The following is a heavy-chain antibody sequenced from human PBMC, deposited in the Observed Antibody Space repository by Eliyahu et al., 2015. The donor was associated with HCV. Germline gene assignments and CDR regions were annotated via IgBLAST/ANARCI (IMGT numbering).Heavy chain of an antibody. V-gene: IGHV1-3*01. CDR3: AREATGSFDQ. D-gene: IGHD1-26*01. J-gene: IGHJ4*02. Sequence: VQLVQSGTEVREPGASVKVSCKASGYTFSNYFMHWVRQAPGQSLEWMGWITAGTGNEIYSQRFQGRIAITRDTSASTAYMELSSLISEDTAVYYCAREATGSFDQWGQGTLVTVSS. CDR1: GYTFSNYF. CDR2: ITAGTGNE.